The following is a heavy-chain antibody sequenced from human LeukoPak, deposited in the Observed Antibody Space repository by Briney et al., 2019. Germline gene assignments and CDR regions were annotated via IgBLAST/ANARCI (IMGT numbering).Heavy chain of an antibody. CDR2: IYYSGST. Sequence: SETLSLTCTVSGGSISSSSYYWGRIRQPPGKGLEWIGSIYYSGSTYYNPPLKSRVTISVDTSKNQFSLKLSSVTAADTAVYYCARASPLYYYYGMDVWGQGTTVTVSS. J-gene: IGHJ6*02. CDR3: ARASPLYYYYGMDV. CDR1: GGSISSSSYY. V-gene: IGHV4-39*01.